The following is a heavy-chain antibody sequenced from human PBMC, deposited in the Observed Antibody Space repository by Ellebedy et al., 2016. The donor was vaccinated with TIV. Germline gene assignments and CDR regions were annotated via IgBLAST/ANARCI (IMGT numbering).Heavy chain of an antibody. J-gene: IGHJ3*02. CDR3: TKRGVGWAAFDI. V-gene: IGHV3-23*01. CDR1: GFPFSNYA. D-gene: IGHD6-19*01. CDR2: ISQSGGDT. Sequence: PGGSLRLSCAASGFPFSNYAMAWVRQAPGKGLEWVSAISQSGGDTYYADSGKGRFTISRDNSQDTVHLQMNSLRAEDTAVHYCTKRGVGWAAFDIWGPGTMVTVSS.